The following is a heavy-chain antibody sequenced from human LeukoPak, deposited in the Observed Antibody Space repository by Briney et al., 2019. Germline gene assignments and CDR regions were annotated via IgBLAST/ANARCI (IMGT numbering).Heavy chain of an antibody. V-gene: IGHV1-69*04. CDR2: IIPILGIA. J-gene: IGHJ4*02. Sequence: ASVKVSCKASGGTLSSYAISWVRQAPGQGLEWMGRIIPILGIANYAQKFQGRVTITADKSTSTAYMELSSLRSEDTAVYYCARVGHAGDANYDYWGQGTLVTVSS. CDR3: ARVGHAGDANYDY. D-gene: IGHD2-21*02. CDR1: GGTLSSYA.